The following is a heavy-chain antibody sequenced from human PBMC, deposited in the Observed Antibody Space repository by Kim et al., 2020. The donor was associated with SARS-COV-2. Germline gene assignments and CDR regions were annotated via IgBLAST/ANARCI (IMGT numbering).Heavy chain of an antibody. Sequence: GGSLRLSCAASGFTFSNAWMSWVRQAPGKGLEWVGRIKSKTDGGTTDYAAPVKGRFTISRDDSKNTLYLQMNSLKTEDTAVYYCTTPGVATIKDPDYWGQGTLVTVSS. CDR1: GFTFSNAW. CDR3: TTPGVATIKDPDY. J-gene: IGHJ4*02. D-gene: IGHD5-12*01. V-gene: IGHV3-15*01. CDR2: IKSKTDGGTT.